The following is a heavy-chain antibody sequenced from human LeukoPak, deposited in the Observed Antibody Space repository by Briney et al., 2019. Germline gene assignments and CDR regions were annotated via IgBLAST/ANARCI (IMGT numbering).Heavy chain of an antibody. D-gene: IGHD6-6*01. V-gene: IGHV1-18*01. Sequence: WASVKVSCKASGYTFTSYGISWVRQAPGLGLEWMGWISAYNGNTNYAQKLQGRVTMTTDTSTSTAYMELRSLRSDDTAVYYCAILEYSSSSGSLAYYYYMDVWGKGTTVTVSS. J-gene: IGHJ6*03. CDR1: GYTFTSYG. CDR3: AILEYSSSSGSLAYYYYMDV. CDR2: ISAYNGNT.